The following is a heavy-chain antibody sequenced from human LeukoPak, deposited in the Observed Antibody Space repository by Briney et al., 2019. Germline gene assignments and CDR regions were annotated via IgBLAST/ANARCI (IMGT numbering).Heavy chain of an antibody. V-gene: IGHV3-21*01. CDR1: GFTFSSYT. D-gene: IGHD6-19*01. Sequence: GGSLRLSCAASGFTFSSYTMNWVRQAPGKGLEWVSSISSRSSYIYYADSVKGRFTIARDNAKNSLYLQMNSLRAEDTAVYYCAREGSGWNFGYWGQGTLVTVSS. J-gene: IGHJ4*02. CDR3: AREGSGWNFGY. CDR2: ISSRSSYI.